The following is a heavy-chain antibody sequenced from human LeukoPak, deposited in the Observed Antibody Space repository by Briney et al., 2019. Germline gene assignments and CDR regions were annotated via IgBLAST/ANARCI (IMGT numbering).Heavy chain of an antibody. CDR1: GGSISSYY. CDR3: ARGGAAGDAFDI. J-gene: IGHJ3*02. D-gene: IGHD1-14*01. CDR2: FYSNGST. V-gene: IGHV4-4*07. Sequence: SETLSLTCTVSGGSISSYYWSWIRQPAGKGLEWIGRFYSNGSTDYNPSLTSRVTISLDKSKNQFSLKLTSVTAADTAVYYCARGGAAGDAFDIWGQGTMVTVSS.